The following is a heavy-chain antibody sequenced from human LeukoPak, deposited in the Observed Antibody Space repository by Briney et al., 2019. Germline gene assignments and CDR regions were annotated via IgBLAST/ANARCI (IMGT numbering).Heavy chain of an antibody. D-gene: IGHD6-6*01. CDR3: ARTYSSSRNYYYYMDV. Sequence: ASVKVSCKASGYTFTSYYMHWVRQAPGQGPEWMGIINPTGGSTSYAQKFQGRVTMTRDMPTSTVYMELSSLRSEDTAVYYCARTYSSSRNYYYYMDVWGKGTTVTVSS. J-gene: IGHJ6*03. CDR2: INPTGGST. V-gene: IGHV1-46*01. CDR1: GYTFTSYY.